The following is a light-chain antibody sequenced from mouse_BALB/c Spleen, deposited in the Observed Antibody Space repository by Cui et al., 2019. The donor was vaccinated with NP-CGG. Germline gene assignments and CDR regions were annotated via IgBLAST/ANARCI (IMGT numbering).Light chain of an antibody. CDR2: GTN. CDR3: ALWYSNHWV. V-gene: IGLV1*01. Sequence: QAFVTQESAPTTSPGETVTLTCRSSTGAVTISNYANWVQEKSDHLFTGLIGGTNNRAPGVPARFSGSLIGDKAALTITGAQTEDEAIYFCALWYSNHWVFGGGTKLTVL. J-gene: IGLJ1*01. CDR1: TGAVTISNY.